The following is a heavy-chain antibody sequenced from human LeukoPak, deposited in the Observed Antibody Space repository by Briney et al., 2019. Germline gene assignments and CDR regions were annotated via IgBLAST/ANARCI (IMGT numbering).Heavy chain of an antibody. CDR2: IYYSGST. D-gene: IGHD6-13*01. Sequence: SETLSLTCTVSGGSISSGGYYWSWIRQHPGKGLEWIGYIYYSGSTNYNPSLKSRVTISVDTSKNQFSLKLSSVTAADTAVYYCARGTSSLFDYWGQGTLVTVSS. CDR3: ARGTSSLFDY. CDR1: GGSISSGGYY. V-gene: IGHV4-61*08. J-gene: IGHJ4*02.